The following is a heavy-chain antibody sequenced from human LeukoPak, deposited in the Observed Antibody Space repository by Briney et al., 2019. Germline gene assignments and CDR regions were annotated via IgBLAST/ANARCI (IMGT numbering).Heavy chain of an antibody. CDR1: GGSISSYY. CDR2: IYYSGST. J-gene: IGHJ4*02. V-gene: IGHV4-59*12. Sequence: SETLSLTCTVSGGSISSYYWSWIRQPPGKGLEWIGYIYYSGSTYYNPSLKSRVTVSVDTSKNQFSLKLSSVTAADTAVYYCAREATGTTWLGYWGQGTLVTVSS. D-gene: IGHD1-1*01. CDR3: AREATGTTWLGY.